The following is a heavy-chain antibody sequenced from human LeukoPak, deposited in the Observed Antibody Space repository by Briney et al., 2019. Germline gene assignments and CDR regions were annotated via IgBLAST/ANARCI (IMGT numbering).Heavy chain of an antibody. CDR2: INWNGGST. CDR1: GFTFDDYG. J-gene: IGHJ4*02. CDR3: ARGEIQYPFDD. D-gene: IGHD4-11*01. V-gene: IGHV3-20*04. Sequence: GGSLRHSCSASGFTFDDYGMSWVRQAPGKGLEWVSGINWNGGSTGYADSVKGRFTNSRDNAKNSLHLQMKRLRAGRLSLYYCARGEIQYPFDDWGQGTLVTVSS.